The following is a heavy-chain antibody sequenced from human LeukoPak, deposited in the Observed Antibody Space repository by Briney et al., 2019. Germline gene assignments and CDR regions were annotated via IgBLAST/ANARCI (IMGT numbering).Heavy chain of an antibody. CDR2: IDTRGSS. V-gene: IGHV4-61*02. J-gene: IGHJ4*02. CDR3: ARERSTVDDY. D-gene: IGHD4-23*01. CDR1: GGSISSGSYF. Sequence: SQTLSLTCTVSGGSISSGSYFWSWLRQPAGKGLEWIGRIDTRGSSNYNPSLKSRVNISVDTSKNQFSLKLSSVTAADTAVYYCARERSTVDDYWGQGTLVTVSS.